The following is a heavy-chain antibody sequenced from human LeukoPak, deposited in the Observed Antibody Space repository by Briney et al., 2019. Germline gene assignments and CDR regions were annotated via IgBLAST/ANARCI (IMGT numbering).Heavy chain of an antibody. CDR3: AKAAFGELLTIDY. J-gene: IGHJ4*02. CDR2: ISSSSSYM. D-gene: IGHD3-10*01. Sequence: GGSLRLSCAASGFTFSSYYMSWVRQAPGKGLEWVSSISSSSSYMFYADSVRGRFTISRDNAKNSLYLQMNSLRAEDTAVYYCAKAAFGELLTIDYWGQGTLVTVSS. V-gene: IGHV3-21*01. CDR1: GFTFSSYY.